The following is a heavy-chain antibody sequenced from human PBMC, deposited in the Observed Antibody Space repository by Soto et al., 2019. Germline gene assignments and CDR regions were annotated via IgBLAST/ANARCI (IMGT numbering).Heavy chain of an antibody. Sequence: ASVKVSCKASGYTFTSYGISWVRQAPGQGLEWMGWISAYNGNTNYAQKLQGRVTMTTDTSTSTAYMELRSLRSDDTAVYYCAREEYYDSSGCPSYYFDYWGQGTLVTVSS. CDR2: ISAYNGNT. V-gene: IGHV1-18*04. J-gene: IGHJ4*02. CDR3: AREEYYDSSGCPSYYFDY. CDR1: GYTFTSYG. D-gene: IGHD3-22*01.